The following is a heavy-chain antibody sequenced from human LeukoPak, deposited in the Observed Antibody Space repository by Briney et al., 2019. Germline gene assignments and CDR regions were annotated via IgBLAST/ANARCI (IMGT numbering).Heavy chain of an antibody. CDR3: ARELCSGGSCYGDY. D-gene: IGHD2-15*01. J-gene: IGHJ4*02. CDR1: GGSISSSSYY. CDR2: IYYSGST. Sequence: SETLSLTCTVSGGSISSSSYYWGWIRRPPGKGLEWIGSIYYSGSTYYNPSLKSRVTISVDTSKNQFSLKLSSVTAADTAVYYCARELCSGGSCYGDYWGQGTLVTVSS. V-gene: IGHV4-39*02.